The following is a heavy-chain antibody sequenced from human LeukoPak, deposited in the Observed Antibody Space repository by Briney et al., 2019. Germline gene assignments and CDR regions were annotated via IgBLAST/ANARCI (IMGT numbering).Heavy chain of an antibody. CDR1: GYTFTDYY. Sequence: ASVKVSCKASGYTFTDYYVHWVRQAPGQGLECMGWINPKSGGTSYAQKFQGRVTMTRDTSISTAYMELGRLRSDDTAVYYCARGGRDYAGYWGQGTLVTVSS. J-gene: IGHJ4*02. CDR3: ARGGRDYAGY. CDR2: INPKSGGT. V-gene: IGHV1-2*02.